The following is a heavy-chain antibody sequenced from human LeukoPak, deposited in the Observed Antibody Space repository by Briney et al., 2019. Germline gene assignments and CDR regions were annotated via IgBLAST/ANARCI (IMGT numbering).Heavy chain of an antibody. CDR1: GFTFSSYE. D-gene: IGHD3-16*01. V-gene: IGHV3-48*03. J-gene: IGHJ4*02. CDR2: ISSSGSTI. Sequence: PGGSLRLSCAASGFTFSSYEMNWVRQAPGKGLEWVSYISSSGSTIYYADSVKGRLTISRDNAKNSLYLQMNSLRAEDTAVYYCARDAIGLRLGEFDYWGQGTLVTVSS. CDR3: ARDAIGLRLGEFDY.